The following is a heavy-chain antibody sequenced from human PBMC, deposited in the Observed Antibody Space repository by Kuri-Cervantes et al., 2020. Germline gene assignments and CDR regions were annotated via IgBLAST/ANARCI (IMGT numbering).Heavy chain of an antibody. J-gene: IGHJ6*01. CDR3: ARDSGYGGTPGMDV. D-gene: IGHD4-23*01. V-gene: IGHV3-33*01. CDR1: GYTLSELS. Sequence: SCKVSGYTLSELSMHWVRQAPGKGLEWVAVIWYDGSNKYYADSVKGRFTISRDNAKNSLYLQMNSLRAEDTAVCYCARDSGYGGTPGMDVWGQGTTVTVAS. CDR2: IWYDGSNK.